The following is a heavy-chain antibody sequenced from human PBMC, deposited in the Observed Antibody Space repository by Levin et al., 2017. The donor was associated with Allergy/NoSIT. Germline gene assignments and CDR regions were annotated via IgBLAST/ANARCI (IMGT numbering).Heavy chain of an antibody. CDR2: IYYSGST. Sequence: SQTLSLTCTVSGGSISSYYWSWIRQPPGKGLEWIGYIYYSGSTNYNPSLKSRVTISVDTSKNQFSLKLSSVTAADTAVYYCARERSCSSTSCYPYYFDYWGQGTLVTVSS. J-gene: IGHJ4*02. CDR1: GGSISSYY. D-gene: IGHD2-2*01. V-gene: IGHV4-59*01. CDR3: ARERSCSSTSCYPYYFDY.